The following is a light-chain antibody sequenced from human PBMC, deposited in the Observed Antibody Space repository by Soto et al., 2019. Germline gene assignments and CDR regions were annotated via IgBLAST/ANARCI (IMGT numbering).Light chain of an antibody. Sequence: QSVLTQPRSVSGSPGQSVTISCTGTGSDVGGYNYVSWYQHYPDKAPKVIIYDVTKRPAGVPDRFSGSKSGNTASLTISGLQADDEADYYCCSYAGSNTDVFGTGTKLTVL. CDR2: DVT. V-gene: IGLV2-11*01. J-gene: IGLJ1*01. CDR3: CSYAGSNTDV. CDR1: GSDVGGYNY.